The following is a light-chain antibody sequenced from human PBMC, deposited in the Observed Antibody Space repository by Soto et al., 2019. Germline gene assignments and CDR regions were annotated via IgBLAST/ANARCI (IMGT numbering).Light chain of an antibody. CDR1: SRDVGGYNY. CDR3: CSHAGGYTWV. Sequence: QSALSQPRSMSESPGQSVTISCSGTSRDVGGYNYVSWYQHHPGKAPKLIIYDVTRRPSRVPDRFSGSKSGNTASLTISGLQTEDEADYYCCSHAGGYTWVFGGGTKVTVL. J-gene: IGLJ3*02. CDR2: DVT. V-gene: IGLV2-11*01.